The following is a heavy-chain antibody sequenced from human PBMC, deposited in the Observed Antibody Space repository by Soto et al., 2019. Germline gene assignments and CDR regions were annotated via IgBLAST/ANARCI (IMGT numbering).Heavy chain of an antibody. CDR3: ARQGDSSGATFDY. Sequence: SETLSLTCAVYGGSFSGFYWSWIRQPPGKGLEWIGEINHSGGTKYNPSLKSRVTMSVDTSKNQFSLKLTSVTAADTAVYYCARQGDSSGATFDYWGQGTLVTVSS. CDR2: INHSGGT. J-gene: IGHJ4*02. V-gene: IGHV4-34*01. CDR1: GGSFSGFY. D-gene: IGHD3-22*01.